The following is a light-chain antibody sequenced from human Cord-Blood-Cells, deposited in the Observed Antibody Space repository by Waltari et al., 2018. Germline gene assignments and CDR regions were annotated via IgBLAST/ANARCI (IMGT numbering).Light chain of an antibody. J-gene: IGLJ1*01. Sequence: QSALTQPASVSGSPGQSITTSCTGTSSDVGGYNYVAWYQQHPGKALQLIIYDVSNRPLGVSNRFSGSKAGNTASLTISGFQSEYEADYYCSTYTSSSTYVCGTGTKVTVL. CDR2: DVS. CDR3: STYTSSSTYV. CDR1: SSDVGGYNY. V-gene: IGLV2-14*01.